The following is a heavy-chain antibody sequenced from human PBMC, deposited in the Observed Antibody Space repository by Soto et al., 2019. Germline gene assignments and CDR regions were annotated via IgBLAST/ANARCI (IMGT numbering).Heavy chain of an antibody. J-gene: IGHJ5*02. Sequence: GASGKVSCKASGYTFTSYDINWVRQATGQGLEWMGWMNPNSGNTGYAQKFQGRVTMTRNTSISTAYMELSSLRSEDTAVYYCARVLLAAEMEPWGQGPLLTVSS. CDR3: ARVLLAAEMEP. CDR1: GYTFTSYD. V-gene: IGHV1-8*01. CDR2: MNPNSGNT. D-gene: IGHD6-13*01.